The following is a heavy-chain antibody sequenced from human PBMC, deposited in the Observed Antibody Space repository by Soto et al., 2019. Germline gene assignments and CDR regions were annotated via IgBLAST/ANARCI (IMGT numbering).Heavy chain of an antibody. CDR1: GYTFTGYY. D-gene: IGHD2-2*01. CDR2: INPNSGGT. CDR3: ARAKDIVVVPAAKNHYYYGMDV. V-gene: IGHV1-2*04. Sequence: ASVKVSCKASGYTFTGYYMHWVRQAPGQGLEWMGWINPNSGGTNYAQKFQGWVTMTRDTSISTAYMELSRRRSDDTAVYYCARAKDIVVVPAAKNHYYYGMDVWGQGTTVTVSS. J-gene: IGHJ6*02.